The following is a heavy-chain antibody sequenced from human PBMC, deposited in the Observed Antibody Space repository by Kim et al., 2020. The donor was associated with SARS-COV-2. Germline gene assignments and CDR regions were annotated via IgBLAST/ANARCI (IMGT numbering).Heavy chain of an antibody. D-gene: IGHD3-16*01. J-gene: IGHJ3*02. CDR1: GFTFSGNW. CDR2: IKEDGREK. Sequence: GGSLRLSCAASGFTFSGNWMSWVRQAPGKGLEWVANIKEDGREKYYVDSVKGRFTISRDNAKNSLYLQMNSLRAEDTAVYYCAREWDYGGAFDIWGQGTMVTVSS. V-gene: IGHV3-7*01. CDR3: AREWDYGGAFDI.